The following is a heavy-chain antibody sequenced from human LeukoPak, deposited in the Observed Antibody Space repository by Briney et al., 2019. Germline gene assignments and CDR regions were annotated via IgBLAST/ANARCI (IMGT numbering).Heavy chain of an antibody. Sequence: GGSLRLSCAVSGFIFSGYEMSWVRQAPGKGLEWLSYINSRGNTKYYADSVKGRFTTSRDNARNTLYLQMNSLRAEDTAIYYCARDNNWSPDYWGQGTLVTVSS. J-gene: IGHJ4*02. CDR1: GFIFSGYE. V-gene: IGHV3-48*03. CDR3: ARDNNWSPDY. CDR2: INSRGNTK. D-gene: IGHD5-24*01.